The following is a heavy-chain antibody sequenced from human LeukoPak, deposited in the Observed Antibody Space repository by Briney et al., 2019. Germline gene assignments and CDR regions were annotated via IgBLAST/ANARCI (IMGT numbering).Heavy chain of an antibody. CDR1: GGSLSGYY. J-gene: IGHJ4*02. Sequence: SETLSLTCAVYGGSLSGYYWSWIRQPPGKGLEWIGEINHSGSTNYNPSLKSRVTISVDTSKNQFSLKLSSVTAADTAVYYCARGPAVALRYFDWLLPTFDYWGQGTLVTVSS. D-gene: IGHD3-9*01. CDR2: INHSGST. V-gene: IGHV4-34*01. CDR3: ARGPAVALRYFDWLLPTFDY.